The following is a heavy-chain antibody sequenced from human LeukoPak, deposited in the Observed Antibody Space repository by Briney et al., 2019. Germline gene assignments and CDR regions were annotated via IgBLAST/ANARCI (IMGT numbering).Heavy chain of an antibody. D-gene: IGHD2-2*01. Sequence: PGGSLRLSCAASGFTFSSHSMNWVRQAPGKGPEWVSSISPSGNYIYYADSVEGRFTISRDNAKNSLYLQMNSLRAEDTAVYYCARDLSSCTCCYSYWGQGTLVTVSS. V-gene: IGHV3-21*01. CDR2: ISPSGNYI. CDR1: GFTFSSHS. CDR3: ARDLSSCTCCYSY. J-gene: IGHJ4*02.